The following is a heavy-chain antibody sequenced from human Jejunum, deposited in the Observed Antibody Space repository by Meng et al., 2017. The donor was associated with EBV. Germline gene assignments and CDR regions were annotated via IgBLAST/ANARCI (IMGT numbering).Heavy chain of an antibody. V-gene: IGHV4-61*01. CDR3: AGLRYSGYDRAFDY. J-gene: IGHJ4*02. CDR2: IYYSGST. Sequence: GPGSVKPSETLYLHWTGSGASVKSGNVYWSWIRQPPGKGLEWIGYIYYSGSTNYIPSLKSRVTISLDTSKNQFSLKLSSVTAADTAVYYCAGLRYSGYDRAFDYWGQGALVTVSS. D-gene: IGHD5-12*01. CDR1: GASVKSGNVY.